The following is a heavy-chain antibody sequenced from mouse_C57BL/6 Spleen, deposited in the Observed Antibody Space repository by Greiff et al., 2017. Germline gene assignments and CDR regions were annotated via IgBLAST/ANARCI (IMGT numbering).Heavy chain of an antibody. Sequence: QVQLKQPGAELVRPGTSVKLSCKASGYTFTSYWMHWVKQRPGQGLEWIGVIDPSDSYTNYNQKFKGKATLTVDTSSSTAYMQLSSLTSEDSAVYYCARRGSLRYFDVWGTGTTVTVSS. CDR1: GYTFTSYW. V-gene: IGHV1-59*01. CDR2: IDPSDSYT. J-gene: IGHJ1*03. CDR3: ARRGSLRYFDV.